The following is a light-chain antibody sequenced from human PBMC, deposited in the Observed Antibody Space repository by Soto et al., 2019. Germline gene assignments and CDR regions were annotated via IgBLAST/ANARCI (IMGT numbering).Light chain of an antibody. CDR2: GAS. J-gene: IGKJ1*01. Sequence: EIVLTQSPGTLSLSPGERATLSCRASQSISSKYLARYQQKPGQAPRLLMYGASSRATGVPDRFSGSGSETGFTLPISRLEPEDFAVYYCQHPWTFGQGTKVEI. CDR3: QHPWT. CDR1: QSISSKY. V-gene: IGKV3-20*01.